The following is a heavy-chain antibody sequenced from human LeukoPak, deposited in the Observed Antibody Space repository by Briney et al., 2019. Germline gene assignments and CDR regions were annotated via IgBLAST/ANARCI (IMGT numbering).Heavy chain of an antibody. CDR1: GFTFSSYS. V-gene: IGHV3-48*01. CDR3: ARDRSSSWYSNPNY. Sequence: PGGSLRLSCAASGFTFSSYSMNWVRQAPGKGLEWGSYISSSSSTIYYADSVKGRFTISRDNAKNSLYLQMNSLRAEDTAVYYCARDRSSSWYSNPNYWGQGTLVTVSS. J-gene: IGHJ4*02. D-gene: IGHD6-13*01. CDR2: ISSSSSTI.